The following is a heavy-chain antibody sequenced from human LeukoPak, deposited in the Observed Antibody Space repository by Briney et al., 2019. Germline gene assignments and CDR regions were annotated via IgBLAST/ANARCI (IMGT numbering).Heavy chain of an antibody. J-gene: IGHJ6*03. CDR1: GGTFSSCA. CDR2: IIPIFGTA. Sequence: SVKVSCKASGGTFSSCAISWVRQAPGQGLEWMGRIIPIFGTANYAQKFQGRVTITTDESTSTAYMELSSLRSEDTAVYYCAGGGLQGFWSGERGLYYMDVWGKGTTVTVSS. V-gene: IGHV1-69*05. CDR3: AGGGLQGFWSGERGLYYMDV. D-gene: IGHD3-3*01.